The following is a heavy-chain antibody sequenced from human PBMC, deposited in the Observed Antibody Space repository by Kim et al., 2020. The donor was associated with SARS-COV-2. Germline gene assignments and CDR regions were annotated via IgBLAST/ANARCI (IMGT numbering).Heavy chain of an antibody. CDR2: ISSSSSYI. Sequence: GGSLRLSCAASGFTFSSYSMNWVRQAPGKGLEWVSSISSSSSYIYYADSVKGRFIISRDNAKNSLYLQMNSLRAEDTAVYYCARDLYDYIWGSYRYTSPFDYWGQGTLVTVSS. J-gene: IGHJ4*02. CDR1: GFTFSSYS. CDR3: ARDLYDYIWGSYRYTSPFDY. D-gene: IGHD3-16*02. V-gene: IGHV3-21*01.